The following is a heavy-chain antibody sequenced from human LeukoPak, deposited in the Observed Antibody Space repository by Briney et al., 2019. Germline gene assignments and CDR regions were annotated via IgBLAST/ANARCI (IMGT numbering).Heavy chain of an antibody. CDR2: IKQDGSEK. Sequence: GGSLRLSCVASGFTFSDYWVSWVRQAPGKGLEWVANIKQDGSEKYYVDSVKGRFTISRDNAKNSLYLQMNSLRDDDTAVYYCARGGYYGSDAFDIWGQGTMVTVSS. D-gene: IGHD3-22*01. V-gene: IGHV3-7*04. J-gene: IGHJ3*02. CDR3: ARGGYYGSDAFDI. CDR1: GFTFSDYW.